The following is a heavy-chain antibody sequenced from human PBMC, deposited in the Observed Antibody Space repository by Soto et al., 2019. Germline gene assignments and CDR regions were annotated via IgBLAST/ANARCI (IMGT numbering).Heavy chain of an antibody. V-gene: IGHV6-1*01. CDR3: AREGPYCSSTSCPDYGMDV. CDR2: TYYRSKWYN. CDR1: GDSVSSNSAA. D-gene: IGHD2-2*01. J-gene: IGHJ6*02. Sequence: PSQTLSLTCGISGDSVSSNSAAWNWIRQSPSRGLEWLGRTYYRSKWYNDYAVSVKSRITINPDTSKNQFSLQLNSVTPEDTAVYYCAREGPYCSSTSCPDYGMDVWGQGTTVTVSS.